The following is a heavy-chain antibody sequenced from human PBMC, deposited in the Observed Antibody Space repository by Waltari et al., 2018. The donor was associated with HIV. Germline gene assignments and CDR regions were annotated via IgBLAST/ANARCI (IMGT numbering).Heavy chain of an antibody. Sequence: QVQLQESGPGLVKPSQTLSLTCTVSGGSISSGGYYWSWIRQPPRKGLEWIRYIYYSGRTYYNPSLKSRVTISVDTSKNQFSLKLSSGTAADTAVYYCARGGGLLMVYASYYYYYGMDVWGQGTTVTVSS. CDR2: IYYSGRT. V-gene: IGHV4-31*03. J-gene: IGHJ6*02. D-gene: IGHD2-8*01. CDR3: ARGGGLLMVYASYYYYYGMDV. CDR1: GGSISSGGYY.